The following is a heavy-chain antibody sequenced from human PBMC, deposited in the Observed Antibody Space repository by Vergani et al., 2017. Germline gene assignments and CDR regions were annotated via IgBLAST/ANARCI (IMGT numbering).Heavy chain of an antibody. V-gene: IGHV3-30*03. J-gene: IGHJ4*02. CDR1: RVGFTNFA. D-gene: IGHD3-22*01. CDR2: ISKDGTHD. Sequence: QVSLVESRGGVVQTGKSLTLTCSPSRVGFTNFAMRWVRQALDKGLAWVATISKDGTHDYYEPSVRGRFADSRDNFKNTMYLQMARLTTDDTAVYFCARYGTDIFVSSSDYSHLLYYWGQGILVTVSS. CDR3: ARYGTDIFVSSSDYSHLLYY.